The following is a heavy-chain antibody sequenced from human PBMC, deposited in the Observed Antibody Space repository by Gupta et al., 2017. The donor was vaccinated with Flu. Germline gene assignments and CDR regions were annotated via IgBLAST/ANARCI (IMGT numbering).Heavy chain of an antibody. J-gene: IGHJ6*02. V-gene: IGHV1-69*06. Sequence: QVQLVQSGAEVKKPGSSVKVSCKASGGSFSSHGLNWVRQAPGQGLEWMGGIIPMFGSTNYAQKFQGRVTITADKSTSTAYMELSSLRSDDTAVYYCARDRGTMASYYYYGMDVWGQGSTVIVTS. D-gene: IGHD3-10*01. CDR1: GGSFSSHG. CDR3: ARDRGTMASYYYYGMDV. CDR2: IIPMFGST.